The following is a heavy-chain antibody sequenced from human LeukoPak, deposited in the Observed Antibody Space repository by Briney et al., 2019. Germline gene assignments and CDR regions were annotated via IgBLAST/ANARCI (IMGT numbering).Heavy chain of an antibody. CDR3: ARDIVGAARGY. Sequence: GASVKVSCKASGYTFTGYYMHWVRQAPGQGLEWMGWINPNSGNTGYAQKFQGRVTMTRNTSISTAYMELSSLRSEDTAVYYCARDIVGAARGYWGQGTLVTVSS. D-gene: IGHD1-26*01. CDR2: INPNSGNT. CDR1: GYTFTGYY. J-gene: IGHJ4*02. V-gene: IGHV1-8*02.